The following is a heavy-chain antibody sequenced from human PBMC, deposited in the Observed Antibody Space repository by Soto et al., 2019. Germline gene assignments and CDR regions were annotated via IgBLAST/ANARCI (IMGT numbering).Heavy chain of an antibody. CDR3: ARGDGQQLATLSY. D-gene: IGHD6-13*01. CDR2: ISSSGSTI. CDR1: GFTFSSYE. Sequence: GGSLRLSCAASGFTFSSYEMNWVRQAPGKGLEWVSYISSSGSTIYYADSVKGRFTISRDNAKNSLYLQMNSLRAEDTAVYYCARGDGQQLATLSYGGQGTLVTVYS. J-gene: IGHJ4*02. V-gene: IGHV3-48*03.